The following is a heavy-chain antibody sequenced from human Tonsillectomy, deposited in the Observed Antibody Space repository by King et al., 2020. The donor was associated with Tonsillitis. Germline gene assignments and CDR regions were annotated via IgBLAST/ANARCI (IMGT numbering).Heavy chain of an antibody. Sequence: VQLVESGGGLVQPGGSLRLSCAASGFTFSSYAMSWVRQAPGKGLEWVSGISGSGNTPYFADSVKGRFTISRDNSKNTLYLQMNSLRAEDTAVYHCATVVVGSGAPTRYWYYGMDVWGPGTTVTVSS. V-gene: IGHV3-23*04. CDR3: ATVVVGSGAPTRYWYYGMDV. CDR1: GFTFSSYA. CDR2: ISGSGNTP. J-gene: IGHJ6*02. D-gene: IGHD2-21*01.